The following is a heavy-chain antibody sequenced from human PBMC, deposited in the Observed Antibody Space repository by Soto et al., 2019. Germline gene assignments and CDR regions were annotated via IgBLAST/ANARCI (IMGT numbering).Heavy chain of an antibody. CDR3: ASSVGGYNYMGYYYGMDV. Sequence: GGSLRLSCAASGFTFSMFAMNWVRQAPGKGLEWVASISYSGGSTNYADSVRGRFTISRDNSKNTLSLQMTSLRSEDTAVYYCASSVGGYNYMGYYYGMDVWGQGTTVTVSS. CDR2: ISYSGGST. J-gene: IGHJ6*02. D-gene: IGHD5-12*01. V-gene: IGHV3-23*01. CDR1: GFTFSMFA.